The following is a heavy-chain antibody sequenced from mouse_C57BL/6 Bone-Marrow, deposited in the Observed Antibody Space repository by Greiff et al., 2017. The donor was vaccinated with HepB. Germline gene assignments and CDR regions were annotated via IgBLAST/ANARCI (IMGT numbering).Heavy chain of an antibody. V-gene: IGHV3-6*01. CDR1: GYSITSGYY. Sequence: EVKVEESGPGLVKPSQSLSLTCSVTGYSITSGYYWNWIRQFPGNKLEWMGYISYDGSNNYNPSLKNRISITRDTSKNQFFLKLNSVTTEDTATYYCARRGVYYDYFYAMDYWGQGTSVTVSS. D-gene: IGHD2-4*01. J-gene: IGHJ4*01. CDR3: ARRGVYYDYFYAMDY. CDR2: ISYDGSN.